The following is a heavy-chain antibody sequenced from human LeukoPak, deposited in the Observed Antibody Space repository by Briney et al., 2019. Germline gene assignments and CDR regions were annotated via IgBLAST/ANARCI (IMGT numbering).Heavy chain of an antibody. CDR2: IYHSGST. Sequence: SETLSLTCAVYGESFSGYYWTWIRQPPGKGLEWIGYIYHSGSTYYNPSLKSRVTISVDRSKNQFSLKLSSVTAADTAVYYCAREILWFGDPKRVSWYFDLWGRGTLVTVSS. V-gene: IGHV4-34*01. J-gene: IGHJ2*01. CDR1: GESFSGYY. CDR3: AREILWFGDPKRVSWYFDL. D-gene: IGHD3-10*01.